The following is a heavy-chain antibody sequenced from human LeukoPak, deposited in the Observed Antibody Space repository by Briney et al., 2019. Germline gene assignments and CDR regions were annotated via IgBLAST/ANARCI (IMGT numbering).Heavy chain of an antibody. CDR1: GGSFSGYY. Sequence: KPSETLSLTCAVYGGSFSGYYWSWIRQPPGKGLEWIGEINHSGSTNYNPSLKSRVTISVDTSNNQFSLKLSSVTAADTAVYYCARGGGLTYNWFDPWGQGTLVTVSS. CDR2: INHSGST. V-gene: IGHV4-34*01. D-gene: IGHD4/OR15-4a*01. CDR3: ARGGGLTYNWFDP. J-gene: IGHJ5*02.